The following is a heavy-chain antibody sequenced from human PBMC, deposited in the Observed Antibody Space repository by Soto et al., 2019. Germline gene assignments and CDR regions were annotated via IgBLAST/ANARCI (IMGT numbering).Heavy chain of an antibody. D-gene: IGHD2-2*03. CDR1: GGSISSSNW. J-gene: IGHJ5*02. V-gene: IGHV4-4*02. CDR2: IYHSGST. Sequence: LSLTCAVSGGSISSSNWWSWVRQPPGKGLEWIGEIYHSGSTNYNPSLKSRVTISVDKSKNQFSLKLSSVTAADTAVYYCARARGYCSSTSCYSRGGGFDPWGQGTLVPVPS. CDR3: ARARGYCSSTSCYSRGGGFDP.